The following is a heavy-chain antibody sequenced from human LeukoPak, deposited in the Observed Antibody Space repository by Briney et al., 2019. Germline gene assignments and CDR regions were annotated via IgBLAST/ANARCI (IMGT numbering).Heavy chain of an antibody. CDR3: AKDPTTGTTPNWFDP. D-gene: IGHD1-1*01. CDR2: ISSSSSYI. Sequence: PGGSLRLSCAASGFTFSSYSMNWVRQAPGKGLEWVSSISSSSSYIYYADSVKGRFTISRDNAKNSLYLQMNSLRAEDTAVYYCAKDPTTGTTPNWFDPWGQGTLVTVSS. V-gene: IGHV3-21*01. J-gene: IGHJ5*02. CDR1: GFTFSSYS.